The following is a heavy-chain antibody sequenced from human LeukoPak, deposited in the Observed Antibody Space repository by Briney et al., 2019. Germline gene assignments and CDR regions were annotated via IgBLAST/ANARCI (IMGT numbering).Heavy chain of an antibody. D-gene: IGHD2-2*01. J-gene: IGHJ6*04. Sequence: PGGSLRLSCAASGFTFISYGMHWVRQAPGKGLEWVAVIWYDGSNKYYADSVKGRFTISRDNSKNTLYLQMNSLRAEDTAVYYCAREGCSSTSCYYYYGMDVWGKGTTVTVSS. V-gene: IGHV3-33*01. CDR3: AREGCSSTSCYYYYGMDV. CDR2: IWYDGSNK. CDR1: GFTFISYG.